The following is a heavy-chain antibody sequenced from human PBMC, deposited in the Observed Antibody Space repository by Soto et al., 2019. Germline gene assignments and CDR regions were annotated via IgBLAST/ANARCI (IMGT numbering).Heavy chain of an antibody. CDR1: GFTFSTYA. CDR2: ISGSGGAT. CDR3: AKRFGSVYPYYYSMDV. J-gene: IGHJ6*02. V-gene: IGHV3-23*01. D-gene: IGHD3-10*01. Sequence: EVQLLESGGGLVQPGGSLRLSCAASGFTFSTYAMSWVRQAPGKGLEWVSGISGSGGATYYADSVKGRFTISRDNSKNTLYRQMNSLGGEDTAVYYWAKRFGSVYPYYYSMDVWGQGTTVTVS.